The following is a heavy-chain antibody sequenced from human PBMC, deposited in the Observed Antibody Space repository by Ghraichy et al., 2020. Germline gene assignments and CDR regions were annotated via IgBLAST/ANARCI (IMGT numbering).Heavy chain of an antibody. J-gene: IGHJ6*02. CDR3: ARRSIVVVPAARARDYGMDV. Sequence: ESLNISCTVSGGSISSYYWSWIRQPPGKGLEWIGYIYYSGSTNYNPSLKSRVTISVDTSKNQFSLKLSSVTAADTAVYYCARRSIVVVPAARARDYGMDVWGQGTTVTVSS. V-gene: IGHV4-59*01. CDR2: IYYSGST. CDR1: GGSISSYY. D-gene: IGHD2-2*01.